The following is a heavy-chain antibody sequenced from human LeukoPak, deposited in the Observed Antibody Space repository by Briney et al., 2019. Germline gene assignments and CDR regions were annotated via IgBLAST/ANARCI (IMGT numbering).Heavy chain of an antibody. CDR1: GGSISSGSYY. CDR2: IYTSGST. D-gene: IGHD2-15*01. J-gene: IGHJ5*02. Sequence: PSETLSLTCTVSGGSISSGSYYWSWIRQPAGKGLEWIGRIYTSGSTNYNPSLKSRVTMSVDTSKNQFSLKLSSVTAADTAVYYCARSGKYSDWFDPWGQGTLVTVSS. V-gene: IGHV4-61*02. CDR3: ARSGKYSDWFDP.